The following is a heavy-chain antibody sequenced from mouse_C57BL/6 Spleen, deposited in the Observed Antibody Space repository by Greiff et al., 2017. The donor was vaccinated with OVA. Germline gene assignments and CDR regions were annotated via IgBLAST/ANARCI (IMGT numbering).Heavy chain of an antibody. CDR1: GYTFTSYW. J-gene: IGHJ3*01. CDR3: AKRETWFAY. Sequence: QVQLQQPGAELVKPGASVKLSCKASGYTFTSYWMQWVKQRPGQGLEWIGEIDPSDIYTNYNQKFKGKATLTVDTSSSTAYMQLSSLTSEDSAVYYCAKRETWFAYWGQGTLVTVSA. CDR2: IDPSDIYT. V-gene: IGHV1-50*01.